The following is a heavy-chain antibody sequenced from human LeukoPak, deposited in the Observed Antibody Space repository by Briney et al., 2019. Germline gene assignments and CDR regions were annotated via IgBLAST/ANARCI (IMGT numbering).Heavy chain of an antibody. D-gene: IGHD3-22*01. Sequence: SETLSITCTVSGGSINAYYWSWIRQPPGKGLEWIGYVYHSGSTNYNPSLKSRVTMSVDTSNNQFSLKLSSVTAADTAMYYCAREGDYYDSGGYYRIDFWGQGTLVTVSS. J-gene: IGHJ4*02. V-gene: IGHV4-59*01. CDR2: VYHSGST. CDR3: AREGDYYDSGGYYRIDF. CDR1: GGSINAYY.